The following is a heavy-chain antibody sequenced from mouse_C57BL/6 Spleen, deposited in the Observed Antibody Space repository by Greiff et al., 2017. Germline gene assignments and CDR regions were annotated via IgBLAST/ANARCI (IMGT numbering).Heavy chain of an antibody. Sequence: VQRVESGAELARPGASVKLSCKASGYTFTSYGISWVKQRTGQGLEWIGEIYPRSGNTYYNEKFKGKATLTADKSSSTAYMELRSLTSEDSAVYFCARDGTLGGSSSLDVWGTGTTVTVSS. V-gene: IGHV1-81*01. CDR1: GYTFTSYG. CDR3: ARDGTLGGSSSLDV. J-gene: IGHJ1*03. D-gene: IGHD1-1*01. CDR2: IYPRSGNT.